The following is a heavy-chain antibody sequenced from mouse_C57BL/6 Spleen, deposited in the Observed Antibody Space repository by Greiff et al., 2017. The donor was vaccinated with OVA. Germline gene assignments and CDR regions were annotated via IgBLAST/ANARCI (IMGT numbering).Heavy chain of an antibody. CDR2: ISDGGSYT. CDR3: ARDGMVTTDYYAMDY. D-gene: IGHD2-2*01. CDR1: GFTFSSYA. J-gene: IGHJ4*01. V-gene: IGHV5-4*01. Sequence: EVHLVESGGGLVKPGGSLKLSCAASGFTFSSYAMSWVRQTPEKRLEWVATISDGGSYTYYPDNVKGRVTISRDNAKNNLYLQMSHLKSEDTAMYYCARDGMVTTDYYAMDYWGQGTSVTVSS.